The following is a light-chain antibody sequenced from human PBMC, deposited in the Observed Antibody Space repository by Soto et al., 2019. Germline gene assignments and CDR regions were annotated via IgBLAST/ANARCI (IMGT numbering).Light chain of an antibody. Sequence: SYELTQPPSVSVSPGQTASVTCSGDKLVDKYVSWYQQKPGQSPVMVMYEDIKRPSGITARFSGSNSGNTATLTITGTQAMDEADYYCQAWDTNSVVFGGGTKLTVL. J-gene: IGLJ2*01. V-gene: IGLV3-1*01. CDR2: EDI. CDR3: QAWDTNSVV. CDR1: KLVDKY.